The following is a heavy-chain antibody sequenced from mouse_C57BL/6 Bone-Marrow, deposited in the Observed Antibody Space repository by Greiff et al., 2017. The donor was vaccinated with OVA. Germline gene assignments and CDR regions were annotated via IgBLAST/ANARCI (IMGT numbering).Heavy chain of an antibody. CDR1: GFNIKDDY. V-gene: IGHV14-4*01. J-gene: IGHJ2*01. Sequence: VQLKESGAELVRPGASVKLSRTASGFNIKDDYMHWVKQRPEQGLEWIGWIDPENGDTEYASKFQGKATITADTSSNTAYLQLSSLTSEDTAVYYCTSIDYGSSYEGYWGQGTTLTVSS. CDR2: IDPENGDT. CDR3: TSIDYGSSYEGY. D-gene: IGHD1-1*01.